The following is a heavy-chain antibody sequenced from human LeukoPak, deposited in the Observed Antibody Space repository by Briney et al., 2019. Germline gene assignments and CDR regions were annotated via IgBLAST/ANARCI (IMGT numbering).Heavy chain of an antibody. D-gene: IGHD1-26*01. Sequence: GESLKISCKGSGYSFTSYWIGWVRQMPGKCLEWMGIIYPGDSYTRYSPSFQGQVTISADKSISTAYLHWSSLEASDTAMYYCARRPNIVGAPFDYWGQGTLVTVSS. CDR3: ARRPNIVGAPFDY. V-gene: IGHV5-51*01. CDR2: IYPGDSYT. CDR1: GYSFTSYW. J-gene: IGHJ4*02.